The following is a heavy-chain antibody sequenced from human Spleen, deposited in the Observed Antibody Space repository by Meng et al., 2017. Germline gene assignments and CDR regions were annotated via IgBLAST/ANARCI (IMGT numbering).Heavy chain of an antibody. CDR3: AHRSSYSSTWDTPIFDY. D-gene: IGHD6-13*01. Sequence: QFPLKESGPTRAKPTETLTLTCTFSGFSLSTSGVGVGWIRQPPGKALEWLVVIYWDDDKRYSPSLKSRLTITKDTAKNLVVLAMTNVDPADTATYFCAHRSSYSSTWDTPIFDYWGQGTLVTVSS. CDR1: GFSLSTSGVG. J-gene: IGHJ4*02. CDR2: IYWDDDK. V-gene: IGHV2-5*02.